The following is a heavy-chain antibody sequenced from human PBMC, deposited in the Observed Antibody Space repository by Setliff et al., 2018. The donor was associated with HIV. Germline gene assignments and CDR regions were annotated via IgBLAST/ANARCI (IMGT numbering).Heavy chain of an antibody. D-gene: IGHD6-13*01. CDR1: GFTFSNYW. Sequence: GGSLRLSCAASGFTFSNYWINWVRQAPGKGLEWVANLKQDGSEKSYVDSVKGRFTISRDNAKNSLYLQMNSLRAEDTAVYYCSGVDSDLQNEYSSMYYFDYWGQGTLVTSPQ. CDR2: LKQDGSEK. V-gene: IGHV3-7*03. J-gene: IGHJ4*02. CDR3: SGVDSDLQNEYSSMYYFDY.